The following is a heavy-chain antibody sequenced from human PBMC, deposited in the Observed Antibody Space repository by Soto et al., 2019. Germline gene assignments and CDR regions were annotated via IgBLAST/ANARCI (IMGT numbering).Heavy chain of an antibody. CDR3: ARTSGGTYSFDP. J-gene: IGHJ5*02. Sequence: LSLTCAVSGDSITNNNWWTWLRQSPGKGLEWIGEMHHGGNPDYNPSLRSRVTISVDKSKNQFSLHLSSVTAADSAVYYCARTSGGTYSFDPWGQGTLVTVSS. CDR1: GDSITNNNW. D-gene: IGHD3-10*01. V-gene: IGHV4-4*02. CDR2: MHHGGNP.